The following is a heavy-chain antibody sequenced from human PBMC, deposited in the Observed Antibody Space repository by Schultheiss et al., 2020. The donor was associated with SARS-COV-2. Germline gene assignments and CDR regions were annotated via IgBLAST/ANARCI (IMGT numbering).Heavy chain of an antibody. CDR2: ISSSGSTI. V-gene: IGHV3-48*03. CDR1: GFTFSSYA. CDR3: ARGVVVPAAMGFGWFDP. Sequence: GGSLRLSCAASGFTFSSYAMSWVRQAPGKGLEWVSYISSSGSTIYYADSVKGRFTISRDNAKNSLYLQMNSLRAEDTAVYYCARGVVVPAAMGFGWFDPWGQGTLVTVSS. D-gene: IGHD2-2*01. J-gene: IGHJ5*02.